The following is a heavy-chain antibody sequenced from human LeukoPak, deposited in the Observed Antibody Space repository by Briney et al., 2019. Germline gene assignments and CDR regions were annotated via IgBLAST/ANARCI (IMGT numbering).Heavy chain of an antibody. J-gene: IGHJ6*02. D-gene: IGHD3-3*01. CDR1: GFTFSSYA. Sequence: GGSLRLSSAASGFTFSSYAMSWVRQAPGKGLEWVSAISGSGGSTYYADSVKGRFTISRDNSKNTLYLQMNSLRAEDTAVYYCAKDPGAYYDFWSGYHIYYYYYGMDVWGQGTTVTVSS. CDR3: AKDPGAYYDFWSGYHIYYYYYGMDV. CDR2: ISGSGGST. V-gene: IGHV3-23*01.